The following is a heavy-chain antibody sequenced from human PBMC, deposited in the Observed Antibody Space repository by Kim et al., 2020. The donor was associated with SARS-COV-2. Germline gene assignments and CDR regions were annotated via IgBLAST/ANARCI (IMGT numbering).Heavy chain of an antibody. Sequence: GGSLRLSCAASGFTVSNNYVSWVRLAPGKGLESVSVIYTTGSTYYGDSVKARFTASRDSSKNMLYLQMNSLRAEDTAVYYCESSGPRRDGYIRYFDYWGQGTLVTVSS. CDR2: IYTTGST. J-gene: IGHJ4*02. CDR1: GFTVSNNY. V-gene: IGHV3-53*01. D-gene: IGHD5-12*01. CDR3: ESSGPRRDGYIRYFDY.